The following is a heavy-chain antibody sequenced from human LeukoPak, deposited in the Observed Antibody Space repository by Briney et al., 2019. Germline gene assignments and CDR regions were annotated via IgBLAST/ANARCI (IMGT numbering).Heavy chain of an antibody. Sequence: PGGSLRLSCVASGFTFSSYGMSWVRQAPVKRLEWVSAVSGSGDATYYADSVKGRFTISRDNSENTLYLQMDSLRAEDTAVYYCARHDVSSSVTGIDYWGQGTLVTVSS. J-gene: IGHJ4*02. V-gene: IGHV3-23*01. CDR1: GFTFSSYG. CDR3: ARHDVSSSVTGIDY. D-gene: IGHD6-6*01. CDR2: VSGSGDAT.